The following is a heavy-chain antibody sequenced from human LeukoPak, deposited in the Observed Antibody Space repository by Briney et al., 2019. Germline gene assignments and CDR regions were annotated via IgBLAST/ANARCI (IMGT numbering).Heavy chain of an antibody. V-gene: IGHV4-30-4*08. CDR3: ARADSSGWFLGY. Sequence: SQTLSLTCAVSGGSISSGGYSWSWIRQPPGKGLEWIGYIYYSGSTYYNPSLKSRVTISVDTSKNQFSLKLSSVTAADTAVYYCARADSSGWFLGYWGQGTLVTVSS. D-gene: IGHD6-19*01. CDR2: IYYSGST. J-gene: IGHJ4*02. CDR1: GGSISSGGYS.